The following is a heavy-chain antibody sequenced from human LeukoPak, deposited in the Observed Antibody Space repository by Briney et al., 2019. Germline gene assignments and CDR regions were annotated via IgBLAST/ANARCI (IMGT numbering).Heavy chain of an antibody. CDR3: ARERHDYGFDY. V-gene: IGHV4-59*01. D-gene: IGHD4-17*01. CDR1: GGSISSYY. Sequence: SETLSLTCTVSGGSISSYYWSWIRQPPGKGLEWIGYIYYSGSTNYNPSLKSRVTISVDTSKNQFSLKLSSVTAAGTAVYYCARERHDYGFDYWGQGTLVTVSS. CDR2: IYYSGST. J-gene: IGHJ4*02.